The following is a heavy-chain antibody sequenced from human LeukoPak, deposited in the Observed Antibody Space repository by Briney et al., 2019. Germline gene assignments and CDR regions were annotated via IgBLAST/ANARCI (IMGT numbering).Heavy chain of an antibody. CDR2: ILTTGDTT. Sequence: GGSLRFSCAASGFTFSGYSMNWARQAPGKGLEWISYILTTGDTTNYADSVKGRFTISRDNAKNSLYLQMNSLRAEDTAVYYCARDPEIFDYWGQGTLVTVSS. CDR3: ARDPEIFDY. V-gene: IGHV3-48*04. CDR1: GFTFSGYS. D-gene: IGHD5-24*01. J-gene: IGHJ4*02.